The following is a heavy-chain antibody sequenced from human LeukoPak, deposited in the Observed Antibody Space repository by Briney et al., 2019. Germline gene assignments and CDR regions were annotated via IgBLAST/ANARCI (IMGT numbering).Heavy chain of an antibody. D-gene: IGHD4-17*01. CDR2: IYTGGDT. V-gene: IGHV3-66*01. Sequence: PGGSLRLSCAASGFAVSSSFMTWVRQPPGKGLQWLSFIYTGGDTYYADSVKGRFTISRDDSKNTGYLQMNSLRAEDTAVYYCARDPETTTDFGLDVWGQGTTVTVS. CDR3: ARDPETTTDFGLDV. CDR1: GFAVSSSF. J-gene: IGHJ6*02.